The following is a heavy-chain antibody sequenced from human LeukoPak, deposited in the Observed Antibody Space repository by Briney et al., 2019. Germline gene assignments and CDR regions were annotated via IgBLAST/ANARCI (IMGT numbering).Heavy chain of an antibody. CDR2: IGGDGGST. CDR3: VKEPHYYDRSGYF. Sequence: GGSLRLSCAASGFTFDDYAMHWVRQAPGKGLEWVSLIGGDGGSTYYADSVKGRFTISRDNSKNSLFLQMKSLRTDDTALYYRVKEPHYYDRSGYFWGQGTLVTVSS. V-gene: IGHV3-43*02. CDR1: GFTFDDYA. D-gene: IGHD3-22*01. J-gene: IGHJ4*02.